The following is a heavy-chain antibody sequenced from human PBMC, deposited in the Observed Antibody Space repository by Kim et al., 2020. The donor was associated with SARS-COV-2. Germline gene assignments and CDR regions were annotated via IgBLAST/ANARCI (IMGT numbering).Heavy chain of an antibody. D-gene: IGHD6-13*01. J-gene: IGHJ4*02. V-gene: IGHV7-4-1*02. CDR1: GYTFTSYA. CDR2: INTNTGNP. Sequence: ASVKVSCKASGYTFTSYAMNWVRQAPGQGLEWMGWINTNTGNPTYAQGFTGRFVFSLDTSVSTAYLQISSLKAEDTAVYYCARVSRWSSSWPYYFDYWGQGTLVTVSS. CDR3: ARVSRWSSSWPYYFDY.